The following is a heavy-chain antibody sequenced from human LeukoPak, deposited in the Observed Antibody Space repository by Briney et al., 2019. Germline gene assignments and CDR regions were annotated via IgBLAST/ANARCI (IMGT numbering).Heavy chain of an antibody. Sequence: SETLSLTCTVSGGSISSSSYYWGWIRQPPGKGLEWIGSIYYSGSTYYNPSLKSRVTISVDTSKNQFSLKLSSVTAADTAVYYCARDSLLLLNWFDPWGQGTLVTVSS. V-gene: IGHV4-39*07. J-gene: IGHJ5*02. D-gene: IGHD3-22*01. CDR3: ARDSLLLLNWFDP. CDR1: GGSISSSSYY. CDR2: IYYSGST.